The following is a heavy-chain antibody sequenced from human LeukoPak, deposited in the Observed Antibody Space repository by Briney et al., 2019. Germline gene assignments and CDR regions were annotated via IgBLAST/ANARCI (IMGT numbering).Heavy chain of an antibody. CDR1: GFTFSSYE. CDR3: AVGSGTYPYPDAFDI. CDR2: ISSSGSTI. D-gene: IGHD3-3*01. V-gene: IGHV3-48*03. Sequence: GGSLRLSCAASGFTFSSYEMNWVRQAPGKGLEWVSYISSSGSTIYYADSVKGRFTISRDNAKNSLCLQMNSLRAEDTAVYYCAVGSGTYPYPDAFDIWGQGTMVTVSS. J-gene: IGHJ3*02.